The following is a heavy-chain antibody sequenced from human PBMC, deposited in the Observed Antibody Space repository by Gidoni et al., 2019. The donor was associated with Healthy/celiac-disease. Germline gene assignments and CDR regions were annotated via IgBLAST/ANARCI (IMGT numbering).Heavy chain of an antibody. J-gene: IGHJ6*02. V-gene: IGHV1-3*01. CDR3: ARDRMVRGNPSWYYYGMDV. CDR2: INAGNGNT. Sequence: QVQLVQSGAEVKKPGASVKVSCKASGYTFTSYAMNWVRQAPGQRLEWMGWINAGNGNTKYSQKFQGRVTITRDTSARTAYMELSSLRSEDTAVYYCARDRMVRGNPSWYYYGMDVWGQGTTVTVSS. D-gene: IGHD3-10*01. CDR1: GYTFTSYA.